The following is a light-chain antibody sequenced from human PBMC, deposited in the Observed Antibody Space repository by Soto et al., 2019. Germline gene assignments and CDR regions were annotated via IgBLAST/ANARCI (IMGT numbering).Light chain of an antibody. V-gene: IGKV4-1*01. J-gene: IGKJ2*01. Sequence: DIVMTQSPDSLAMSLGERATINCRSSQSVLYSSKNKNYLAWFQQKPGQPPKLLISWASTRESGVPDRFSGTGSGTGFTLTISSLQAEDFATYYCQQSYSTPYTFGQGTKLEIK. CDR3: QQSYSTPYT. CDR1: QSVLYSSKNKNY. CDR2: WAS.